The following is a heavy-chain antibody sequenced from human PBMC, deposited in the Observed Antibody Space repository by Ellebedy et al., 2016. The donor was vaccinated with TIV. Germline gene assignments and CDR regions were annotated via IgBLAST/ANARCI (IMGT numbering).Heavy chain of an antibody. J-gene: IGHJ3*02. CDR2: IFYSETT. D-gene: IGHD5-12*01. CDR3: ARGYVADAFDI. Sequence: SETLSLTCTVSGGSFSPFYWSWIRQPPGKALEWIGYIFYSETTNYNPSLKSRVSISVDTSKNRFSLRLTSVTAADTALYYCARGYVADAFDIWGQGTMVTVSS. CDR1: GGSFSPFY. V-gene: IGHV4-59*01.